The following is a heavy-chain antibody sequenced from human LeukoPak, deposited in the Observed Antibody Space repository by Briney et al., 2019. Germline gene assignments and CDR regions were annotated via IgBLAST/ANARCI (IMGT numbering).Heavy chain of an antibody. CDR1: GYSFTSYG. J-gene: IGHJ6*03. CDR3: ASVDTAMVGGDYYYYMDV. D-gene: IGHD5-18*01. V-gene: IGHV1-18*01. CDR2: ISAYNGNT. Sequence: ASVKVSCKASGYSFTSYGISWVRQAPGQGLEWMGWISAYNGNTNYAQKLQGRVTMTTDTSTSTAYMELRSLRSDDTAVYYCASVDTAMVGGDYYYYMDVWGKGTTVTVSS.